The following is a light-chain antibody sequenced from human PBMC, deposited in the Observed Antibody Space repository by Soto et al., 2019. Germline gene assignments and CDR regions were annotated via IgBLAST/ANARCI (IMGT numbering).Light chain of an antibody. CDR2: AAS. CDR3: QQSYSTPIT. CDR1: QTISSW. J-gene: IGKJ5*01. Sequence: DIQMPQSPSTLSGSVGDRVTITCRASQTISSWLAWYQQKPGKAPNLLIYAASSLQSGVPSRFSGSGSGTDFTLTINSLHPEDFATYYCQQSYSTPITFGQGRRLEVK. V-gene: IGKV1-39*01.